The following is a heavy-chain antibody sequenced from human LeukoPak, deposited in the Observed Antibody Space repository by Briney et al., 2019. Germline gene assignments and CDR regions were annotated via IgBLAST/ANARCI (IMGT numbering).Heavy chain of an antibody. V-gene: IGHV1-18*01. CDR1: GYTFTSYG. CDR3: ALGESSGSYYNKLPYFDY. CDR2: ISAYNGNT. D-gene: IGHD3-10*01. Sequence: ASVKVSCKASGYTFTSYGISWVRQAPGQGLEWMGWISAYNGNTNYAQKLQGRVTMTTDTSTSTAYMELRSLRSDDTAVYYCALGESSGSYYNKLPYFDYWGQGTLVTVSS. J-gene: IGHJ4*02.